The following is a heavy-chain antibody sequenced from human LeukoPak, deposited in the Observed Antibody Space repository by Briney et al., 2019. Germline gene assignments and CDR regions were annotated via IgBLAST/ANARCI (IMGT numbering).Heavy chain of an antibody. CDR1: GFTVSSNY. V-gene: IGHV3-66*01. D-gene: IGHD1-7*01. J-gene: IGHJ4*02. Sequence: PGLSLRLSCAASGFTVSSNYMSWVRQAPGKGLEWVSVIYSGGSTYYADSVKGRFTISRDNSKNPVYLQMNSLRAEDTAVYYCARERVFNWNYWFDYWGQGTLVTVSS. CDR2: IYSGGST. CDR3: ARERVFNWNYWFDY.